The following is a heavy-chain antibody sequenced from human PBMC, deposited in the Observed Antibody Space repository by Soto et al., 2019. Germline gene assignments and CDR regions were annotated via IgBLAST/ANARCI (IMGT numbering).Heavy chain of an antibody. J-gene: IGHJ4*02. CDR2: IKQDGSEI. CDR3: AGENVAVLGYF. Sequence: EMQLVESGGGLVQPEGSLRLSCIVSGFTFTNYWMSWVRQAPGKGLEWVANIKQDGSEIYYVDSVKGRFTISRDNSKNSLYLQMNSLRVDDTAVYFCAGENVAVLGYFWGQGTLVTVSS. D-gene: IGHD6-19*01. V-gene: IGHV3-7*01. CDR1: GFTFTNYW.